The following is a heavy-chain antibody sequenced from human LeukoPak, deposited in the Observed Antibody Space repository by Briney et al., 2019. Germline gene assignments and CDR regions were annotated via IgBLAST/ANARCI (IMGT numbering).Heavy chain of an antibody. V-gene: IGHV1-18*01. D-gene: IGHD2/OR15-2a*01. CDR2: VTDHNGNT. CDR3: ARGGGFRSAFDI. CDR1: GYTFTKYG. Sequence: SVKVSCKASGYTFTKYGLSWVRQAPGQGLEWMGWVTDHNGNTNYAEKFQGRITMTRDTYTSTAYIELRSLRSDDTAVYYCARGGGFRSAFDIWGQGTMVTVSS. J-gene: IGHJ3*02.